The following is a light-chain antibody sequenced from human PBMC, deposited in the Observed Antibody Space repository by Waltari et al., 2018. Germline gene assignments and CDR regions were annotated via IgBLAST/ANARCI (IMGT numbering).Light chain of an antibody. CDR3: QQSYSTPFT. V-gene: IGKV1-39*01. CDR2: AAS. Sequence: DIQVTQSPSSLSASVGDRVTITCQASQSISSYLNWYQQKPGKAPKLLIYAASSLQSGVPSRFSGSGSGTDFTLTISSLQPEDFATYYCQQSYSTPFTFGPGTKVDIK. CDR1: QSISSY. J-gene: IGKJ3*01.